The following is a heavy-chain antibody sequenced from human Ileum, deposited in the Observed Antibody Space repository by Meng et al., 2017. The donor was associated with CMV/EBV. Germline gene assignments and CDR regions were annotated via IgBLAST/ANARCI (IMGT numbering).Heavy chain of an antibody. Sequence: SGFTFSSYWMSWVRQAPGKGLEWVANIKQDGSEKYYVDSVKGRFTVSRDNSKNTMYLLMNSLRAEDTAIYYCAREIRLAPIGTVGFDPWGQGTLVTVSS. D-gene: IGHD6-13*01. CDR2: IKQDGSEK. V-gene: IGHV3-7*03. J-gene: IGHJ5*02. CDR3: AREIRLAPIGTVGFDP. CDR1: GFTFSSYW.